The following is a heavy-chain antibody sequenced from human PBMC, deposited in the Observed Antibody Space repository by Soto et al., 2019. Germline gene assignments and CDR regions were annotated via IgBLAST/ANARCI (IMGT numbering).Heavy chain of an antibody. CDR2: IKSKTDGGTT. V-gene: IGHV3-15*01. J-gene: IGHJ4*02. Sequence: GGSLRLSCAAAGFTFSNAWMSWVRQAPGKGLEWVGRIKSKTDGGTTDYAAPVKGRFTISRDDSKNTLYLQMNSLKTEDTAVYYCTTSQNAYGDHTYFDYWGRGTLVTVSS. CDR1: GFTFSNAW. CDR3: TTSQNAYGDHTYFDY. D-gene: IGHD4-17*01.